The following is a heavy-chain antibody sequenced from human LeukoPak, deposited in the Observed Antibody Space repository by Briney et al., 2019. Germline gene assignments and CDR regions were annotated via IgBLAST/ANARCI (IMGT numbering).Heavy chain of an antibody. CDR2: VYHSGTT. J-gene: IGHJ3*02. CDR3: AGAYCGGDCYSGRAFDI. V-gene: IGHV4-4*02. D-gene: IGHD2-21*02. Sequence: SGTLSLTCAVSGGSISSSYWWSWVRQPPGKGLEWIGEVYHSGTTNYYPSLKSRVTISIEKSKNQFSLKLSSVTAADTAVYYCAGAYCGGDCYSGRAFDIWGQGTMVTVSS. CDR1: GGSISSSYW.